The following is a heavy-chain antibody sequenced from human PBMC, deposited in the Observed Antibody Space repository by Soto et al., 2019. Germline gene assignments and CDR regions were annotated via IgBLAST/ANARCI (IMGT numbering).Heavy chain of an antibody. CDR1: GGSSSGSSND. V-gene: IGHV4-39*01. CDR3: ARHPYCIGGSCYYRQAGFDP. D-gene: IGHD2-15*01. J-gene: IGHJ5*02. CDR2: IYTSGST. Sequence: EILSLTCRVFGGSSSGSSNDWGWRRQPPGRGLEWIVIIYTSGSTYYSPSLNTPITLSTGTSQKPISPKLNSVPAAHTAVYYYARHPYCIGGSCYYRQAGFDPWGQGTLVTVSS.